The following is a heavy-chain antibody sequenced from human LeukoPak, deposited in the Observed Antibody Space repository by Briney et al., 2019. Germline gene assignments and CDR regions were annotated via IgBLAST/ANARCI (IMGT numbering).Heavy chain of an antibody. CDR2: INSDGSEG. CDR3: ARSSYSSSSSV. D-gene: IGHD6-6*01. CDR1: GFYFRDHW. J-gene: IGHJ3*01. V-gene: IGHV3-7*03. Sequence: GGSLRLSCAASGFYFRDHWMDWVRQAPGKGLEWVASINSDGSEGYYADVVKGRFTISRDNAKNSLYLQINSLRAEDTAVYYCARSSYSSSSSVWGQGTMVTVSS.